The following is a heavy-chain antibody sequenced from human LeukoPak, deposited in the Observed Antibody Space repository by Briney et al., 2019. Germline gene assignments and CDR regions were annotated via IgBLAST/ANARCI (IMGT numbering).Heavy chain of an antibody. D-gene: IGHD3-22*01. CDR3: AREMLVYYYDSSGYRAFDI. V-gene: IGHV4-4*07. Sequence: SETLSLTCTVSGGSISSYYWSWIRQPAGKGLEWIGRIYTSGSTNYNPSLKSRVTMSVDTSKNQFSLKLSSVTAAGTAVYYCAREMLVYYYDSSGYRAFDIWGQGTMVTVSS. CDR2: IYTSGST. CDR1: GGSISSYY. J-gene: IGHJ3*02.